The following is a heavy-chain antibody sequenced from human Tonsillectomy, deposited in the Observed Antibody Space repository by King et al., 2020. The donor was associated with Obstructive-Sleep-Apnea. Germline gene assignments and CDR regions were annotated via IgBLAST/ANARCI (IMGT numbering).Heavy chain of an antibody. D-gene: IGHD4-17*01. CDR1: GYSFTSYW. CDR2: IYPGDSDT. CDR3: ARPPTPTTVTTREDYFDY. J-gene: IGHJ4*02. V-gene: IGHV5-51*01. Sequence: VQLVQSGAEVKKPGESLKISCKGSGYSFTSYWIGWVRQMPGKGLEWMGIIYPGDSDTRYSPSFQGHVTIPADKSISTAYLQWSSLKASDTAMYYCARPPTPTTVTTREDYFDYWGQGTLVTVSS.